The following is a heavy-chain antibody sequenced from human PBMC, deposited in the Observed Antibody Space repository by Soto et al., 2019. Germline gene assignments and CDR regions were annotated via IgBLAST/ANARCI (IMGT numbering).Heavy chain of an antibody. D-gene: IGHD3-9*01. CDR3: AKAAFDYRRNSFYFVS. V-gene: IGHV3-30*18. Sequence: QVQLVESGGGVVQPGRSLRLSCAASGFTLSSYGMHWVRQAPGKGLEWVAVISYDVSNKYYADSVKGRFTISRDNSKNTLYLQINSLRAEDTAVYYCAKAAFDYRRNSFYFVSCGQGTILTVSS. CDR1: GFTLSSYG. J-gene: IGHJ4*02. CDR2: ISYDVSNK.